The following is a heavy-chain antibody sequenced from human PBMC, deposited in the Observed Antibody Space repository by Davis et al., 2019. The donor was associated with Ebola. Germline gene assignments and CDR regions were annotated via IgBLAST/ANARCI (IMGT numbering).Heavy chain of an antibody. Sequence: SVKVSCKASGGTFSSYAISWVRQAPGQGLEWMGGIIPLLGTANYAQKFQDRITITTDESTSTTYMELSSLRPEDTAVYYCARGTGWQLAYFDYWGQGALVTVSS. J-gene: IGHJ4*02. V-gene: IGHV1-69*05. CDR2: IIPLLGTA. CDR1: GGTFSSYA. D-gene: IGHD4-23*01. CDR3: ARGTGWQLAYFDY.